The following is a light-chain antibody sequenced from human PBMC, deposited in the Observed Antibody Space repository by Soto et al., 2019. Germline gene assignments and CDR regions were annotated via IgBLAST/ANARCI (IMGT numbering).Light chain of an antibody. V-gene: IGKV2-28*01. CDR3: MQALHTPHT. CDR2: LGS. Sequence: DIVMTQSPLSLPVTPGEPASISCRSSQSLLHSNGYNYLDWYLQKPGQSPQLLIYLGSNRASGVPERFSGSGSGTDFTLKISRVEAEDFGVYYCMQALHTPHTFGQGTKVEIK. CDR1: QSLLHSNGYNY. J-gene: IGKJ1*01.